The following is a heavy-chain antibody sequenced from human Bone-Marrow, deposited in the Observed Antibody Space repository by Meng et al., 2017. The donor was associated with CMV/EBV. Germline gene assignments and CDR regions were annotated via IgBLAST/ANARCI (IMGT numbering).Heavy chain of an antibody. CDR1: GGTFSSYA. V-gene: IGHV1-2*02. CDR3: ARDGLDIVVVPAAISVSGYYGMDV. CDR2: INPNSGGT. J-gene: IGHJ6*02. Sequence: ASVKVSCKASGGTFSSYAFSWVRQAPGQGLEWMGWINPNSGGTNYAQKFQGRVTMTRDTSISTAYMELSRLRSDDTAVYYCARDGLDIVVVPAAISVSGYYGMDVWGQGTTVTVSS. D-gene: IGHD2-2*02.